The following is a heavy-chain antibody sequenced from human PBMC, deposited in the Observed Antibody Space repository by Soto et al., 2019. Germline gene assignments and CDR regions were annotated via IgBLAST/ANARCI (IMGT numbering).Heavy chain of an antibody. CDR1: GYTLTELS. V-gene: IGHV1-24*01. D-gene: IGHD3-3*01. Sequence: ASVKVSCKVSGYTLTELSMHWVRQAPGKGLEWMGGFDPEDGETIYAQKFQGRVTMTEDTSTDTAYMELSSLRSEDTAVYYCTTLSNDFWSGPNNWFDPWGQGTLVTVSS. CDR2: FDPEDGET. J-gene: IGHJ5*02. CDR3: TTLSNDFWSGPNNWFDP.